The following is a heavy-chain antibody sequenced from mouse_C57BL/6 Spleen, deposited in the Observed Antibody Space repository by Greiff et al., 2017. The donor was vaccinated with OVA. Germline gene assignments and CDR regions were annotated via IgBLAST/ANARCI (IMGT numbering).Heavy chain of an antibody. Sequence: QVQLQQPGAELVKPGASVKLSCKASGYTFTSYWMHWVTQRPGQGLEWIGMIHPNSGSTNYNEKFKSKATLTVDKYSSTSYMQLSSLTSEDSAVYYCAREEYDYDGRGLDYWGQGTTLTVSS. V-gene: IGHV1-64*01. J-gene: IGHJ2*01. CDR1: GYTFTSYW. D-gene: IGHD2-4*01. CDR2: IHPNSGST. CDR3: AREEYDYDGRGLDY.